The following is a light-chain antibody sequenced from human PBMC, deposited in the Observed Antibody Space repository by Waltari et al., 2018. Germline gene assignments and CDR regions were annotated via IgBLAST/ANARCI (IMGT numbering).Light chain of an antibody. J-gene: IGKJ2*01. CDR2: GAS. CDR3: QQYDKWLRYS. CDR1: QSISTN. Sequence: IVMTQSPATLSVSPGERATRSFRASQSISTNLAWFQEKPGQAPRPLIYGASTRATGVPARFSGSGSGTYFTLVISSLQSEDFAVYYCQQYDKWLRYSFGQGTKLEIK. V-gene: IGKV3-15*01.